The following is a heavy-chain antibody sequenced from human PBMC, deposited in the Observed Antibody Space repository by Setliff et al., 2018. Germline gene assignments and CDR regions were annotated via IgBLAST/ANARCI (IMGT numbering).Heavy chain of an antibody. CDR3: ARTGTYRYFDY. D-gene: IGHD1-1*01. V-gene: IGHV4-39*01. J-gene: IGHJ4*02. CDR2: IYHGGDT. Sequence: PSETLSLTCTVSGGSINSGVYYWGWIRQPPGKGLEWIGRIYHGGDTYYNASHKSRLTISVDTSKNQFSLKLRSVTAADTAVYYCARTGTYRYFDYWGQGALVTVSS. CDR1: GGSINSGVYY.